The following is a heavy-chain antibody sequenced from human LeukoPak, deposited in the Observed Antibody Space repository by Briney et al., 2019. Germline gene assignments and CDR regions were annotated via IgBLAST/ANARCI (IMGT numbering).Heavy chain of an antibody. CDR1: GFTFSDYY. V-gene: IGHV3-7*03. Sequence: GGSLRLSCVASGFTFSDYYMSWVRQPPGKGLEWVANIKQDGSEKYYVDSVKGRFTISRDNAKNSLYLQMNSLRADDTAVYYCARVKEASAFDIWGQGTMVTVSS. CDR2: IKQDGSEK. CDR3: ARVKEASAFDI. J-gene: IGHJ3*02. D-gene: IGHD5-12*01.